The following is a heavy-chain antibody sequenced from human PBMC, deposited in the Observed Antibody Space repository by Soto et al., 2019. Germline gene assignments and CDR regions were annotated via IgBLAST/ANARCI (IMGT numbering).Heavy chain of an antibody. CDR2: INHSGST. D-gene: IGHD6-19*01. CDR1: GVSFSGYY. Sequence: SETLSLTCAVYGVSFSGYYWSWIRQPPGKGLEWIGEINHSGSTNYNPSLKSRVTISVDTSKNQFSLKLSSVTAADTAVYYCARGWWLVRSFDYWGQGTLVTVSS. J-gene: IGHJ4*02. CDR3: ARGWWLVRSFDY. V-gene: IGHV4-34*01.